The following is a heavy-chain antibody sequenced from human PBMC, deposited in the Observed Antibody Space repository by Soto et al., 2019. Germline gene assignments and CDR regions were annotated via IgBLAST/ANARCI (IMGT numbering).Heavy chain of an antibody. Sequence: PGESLKISCKGSGYSFTSYWIGWVRQMPGKGLEWMGIIYPGDSNTRYSPSLQGQVTISVDKTISTAYLQWSSLKASDTAMYYCARSSYGYLAFDIWGQGTMVTVPS. D-gene: IGHD5-18*01. J-gene: IGHJ3*02. CDR2: IYPGDSNT. CDR3: ARSSYGYLAFDI. CDR1: GYSFTSYW. V-gene: IGHV5-51*01.